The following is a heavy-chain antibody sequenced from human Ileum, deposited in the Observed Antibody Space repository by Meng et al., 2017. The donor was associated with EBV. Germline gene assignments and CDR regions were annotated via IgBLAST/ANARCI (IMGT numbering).Heavy chain of an antibody. Sequence: QGLLVQSGARRKNPWASITLSCKASGYTFTGYVSHWVRQAPGQRLEWMGWINHGSGNTKYSQKFQGRVTITRDTSAPTVYMDMSSLRSEDTAVFYCARDGGFSVGATKYDYWGQGALVTVSS. J-gene: IGHJ4*02. CDR3: ARDGGFSVGATKYDY. CDR1: GYTFTGYV. V-gene: IGHV1-3*01. CDR2: INHGSGNT. D-gene: IGHD1-26*01.